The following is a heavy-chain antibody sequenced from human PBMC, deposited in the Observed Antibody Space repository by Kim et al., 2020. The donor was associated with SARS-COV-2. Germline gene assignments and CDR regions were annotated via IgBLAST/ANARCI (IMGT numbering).Heavy chain of an antibody. V-gene: IGHV4-34*01. D-gene: IGHD6-19*01. J-gene: IGHJ4*02. CDR3: ARAGYSSGWYFNY. Sequence: YTPPLTRRVTISVDTSKNQFSLKLSSVTAADTAVYYCARAGYSSGWYFNYWGQGTLVTVSS.